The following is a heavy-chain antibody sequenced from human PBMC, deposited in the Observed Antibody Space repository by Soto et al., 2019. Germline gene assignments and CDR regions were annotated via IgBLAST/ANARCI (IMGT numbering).Heavy chain of an antibody. D-gene: IGHD2-2*03. CDR3: ARNSLFGNCTSNSCPNWFDP. J-gene: IGHJ5*02. CDR2: IIPFFGTT. V-gene: IGHV1-69*06. CDR1: GGTFITYA. Sequence: QVQLVQSGAELREPGSSVKVSCKASGGTFITYAISWVRQAPGQGREWIGVIIPFFGTTDYAQKFQGRVTITADTSTSTVYMELSSLGSEDSAIYYCARNSLFGNCTSNSCPNWFDPWGQGTLVTVSS.